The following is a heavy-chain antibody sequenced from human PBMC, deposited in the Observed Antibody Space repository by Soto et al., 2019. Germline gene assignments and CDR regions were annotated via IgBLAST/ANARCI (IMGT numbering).Heavy chain of an antibody. CDR3: TTRYTIFGVAFDY. CDR1: GFIFSNAW. D-gene: IGHD3-3*01. V-gene: IGHV3-15*01. J-gene: IGHJ4*02. Sequence: EVQLVESGGGLVKPGGSLRLSCAASGFIFSNAWMSWVRQAPGKGLEWVGRIKSKTDGGTTDYAAPVKGRFTISRDDSKNTLYLQMNSLKTEDTAVYYCTTRYTIFGVAFDYWGQGTLVTVSS. CDR2: IKSKTDGGTT.